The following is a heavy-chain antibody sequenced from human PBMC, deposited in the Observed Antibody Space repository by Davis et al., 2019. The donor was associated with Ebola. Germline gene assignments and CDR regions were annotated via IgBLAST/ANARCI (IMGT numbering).Heavy chain of an antibody. CDR3: ASRQAAPDRGPWFDP. Sequence: MPSETLSLTCTVSGGSISSSSYYWGWIRQPPGKGLEWIGSIYYSGSTYYNPSLKSRVTISVDTSKNQFSLKLSSVTAAETAVYYCASRQAAPDRGPWFDPWGQGTLVTVSS. CDR2: IYYSGST. CDR1: GGSISSSSYY. J-gene: IGHJ5*02. V-gene: IGHV4-39*01. D-gene: IGHD6-13*01.